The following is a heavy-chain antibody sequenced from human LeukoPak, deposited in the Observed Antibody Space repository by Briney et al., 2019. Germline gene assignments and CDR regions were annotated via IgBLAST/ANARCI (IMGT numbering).Heavy chain of an antibody. CDR1: GLTFSNYD. CDR2: ISVSGDNT. CDR3: AKSGNAYFDY. D-gene: IGHD2-8*01. J-gene: IGHJ4*02. V-gene: IGHV3-23*01. Sequence: GGSLRLSCVASGLTFSNYDMSWVRQAPGKGLEWVSTISVSGDNTYYPDSVKGRFTISRDNSKNTLYLQMNSLRAEDTAVYYCAKSGNAYFDYWGQGTLVTVSS.